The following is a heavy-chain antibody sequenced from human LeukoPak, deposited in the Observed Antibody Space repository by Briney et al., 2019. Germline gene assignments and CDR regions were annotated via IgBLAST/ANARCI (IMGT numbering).Heavy chain of an antibody. J-gene: IGHJ2*01. D-gene: IGHD3-9*01. Sequence: SETLSLTCTVSGGSISSYYWSWIRQPPGKGLEWIGYIYYSGSTNYNPSLKSRVTISVDTSKNRFSLKLSSVTAADTAVYYCARQQGVLTGYSAYRYFDLWGRGTLVTVSS. CDR3: ARQQGVLTGYSAYRYFDL. CDR1: GGSISSYY. CDR2: IYYSGST. V-gene: IGHV4-59*08.